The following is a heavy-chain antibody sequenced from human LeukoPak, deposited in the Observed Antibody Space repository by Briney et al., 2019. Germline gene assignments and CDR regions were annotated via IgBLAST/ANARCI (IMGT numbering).Heavy chain of an antibody. Sequence: GGSLRLSCAASGFTFSNYGMHWVRQAPGKGLEWVAFIRHDESDKYYADSVKGRFTMSRDNSKNTLYLQMNSLRAEDTGVYYCVKRLQGLSIGDDPWGQGMPVTVAS. CDR3: VKRLQGLSIGDDP. V-gene: IGHV3-30*02. J-gene: IGHJ5*02. CDR1: GFTFSNYG. CDR2: IRHDESDK. D-gene: IGHD5-24*01.